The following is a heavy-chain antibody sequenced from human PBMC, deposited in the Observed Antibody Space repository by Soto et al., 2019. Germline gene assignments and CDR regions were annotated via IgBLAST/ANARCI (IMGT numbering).Heavy chain of an antibody. Sequence: LRLSCAASGFTFNSYGIHWVRQAPGKALEWVAVISYDGNNIYYGDSVQGRFTISRDNSKNTIYLQMNSLRAEDTAVYYCAKDVGYCTNGVCLYNWFDPWGQGTLVTVSS. J-gene: IGHJ5*02. CDR3: AKDVGYCTNGVCLYNWFDP. D-gene: IGHD2-8*01. CDR1: GFTFNSYG. CDR2: ISYDGNNI. V-gene: IGHV3-30*18.